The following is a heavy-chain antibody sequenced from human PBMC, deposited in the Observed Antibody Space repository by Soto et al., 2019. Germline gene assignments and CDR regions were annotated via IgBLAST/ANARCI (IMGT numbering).Heavy chain of an antibody. D-gene: IGHD2-2*01. CDR2: ISSSSSYI. J-gene: IGHJ5*02. Sequence: EVQLVESGGGLVQPGGSLRLPCAASGFSFSNYGMNWVRQAPGKGLEWVSSISSSSSYISYADSVKGRFTISRDNAKNSVYLQMNSLRAEDTAVYYCARSDCTSTSCYVVWFDPWGQGTLVTVSS. CDR3: ARSDCTSTSCYVVWFDP. CDR1: GFSFSNYG. V-gene: IGHV3-21*01.